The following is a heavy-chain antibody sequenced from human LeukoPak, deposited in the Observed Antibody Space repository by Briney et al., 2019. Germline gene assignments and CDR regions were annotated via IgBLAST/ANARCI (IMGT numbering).Heavy chain of an antibody. D-gene: IGHD3-22*01. Sequence: PGGSLRLSCAASGFTFDDYAMHWVRQAPGKGLEWVSGISWNSGSIGYADFVKGRFTISRDNAKNSLYLQMNSLRAEDMALYYCAKDTAPYYYDSSGTFDYWGQGTLVTVSS. CDR2: ISWNSGSI. CDR1: GFTFDDYA. CDR3: AKDTAPYYYDSSGTFDY. V-gene: IGHV3-9*03. J-gene: IGHJ4*02.